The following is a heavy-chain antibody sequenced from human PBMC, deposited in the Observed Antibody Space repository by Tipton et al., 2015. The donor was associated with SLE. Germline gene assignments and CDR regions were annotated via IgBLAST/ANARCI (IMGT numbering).Heavy chain of an antibody. CDR2: VSITGST. CDR1: VGSIRSGSYY. J-gene: IGHJ4*02. CDR3: ARGGYCSGGSCYEY. V-gene: IGHV4-61*02. D-gene: IGHD2-15*01. Sequence: TLSLTCTVSVGSIRSGSYYWSWIRQPAGKALEWIGRVSITGSTNYNPSLKSRVTLSIDTSKNQFSLKLKSMTAADTAIYYCARGGYCSGGSCYEYWGQGTLVTVSS.